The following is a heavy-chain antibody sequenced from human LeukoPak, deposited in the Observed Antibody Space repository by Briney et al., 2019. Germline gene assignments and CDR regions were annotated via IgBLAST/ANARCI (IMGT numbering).Heavy chain of an antibody. J-gene: IGHJ4*02. V-gene: IGHV1-2*04. D-gene: IGHD6-13*01. CDR2: INPNSGGT. CDR3: ARAAAGSYYAYFDY. Sequence: ASVKVSCKASGGTFSSYAISWVRQAPGQGLEWMGWINPNSGGTNYAQKFQGWVTMTRDTSISTAYMELSRLRSDDTAVYYCARAAAGSYYAYFDYWGQGTLVTVSS. CDR1: GGTFSSYA.